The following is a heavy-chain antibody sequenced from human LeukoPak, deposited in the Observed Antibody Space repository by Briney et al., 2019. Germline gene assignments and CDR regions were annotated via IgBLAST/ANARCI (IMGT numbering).Heavy chain of an antibody. CDR1: GGSISSYY. CDR3: ARGIPARLDAFDI. D-gene: IGHD6-6*01. Sequence: SSETLSLTCTVSGGSISSYYWNWIRQPPGKGLEWLGYIYYSGYTNYNPSLKSRVTISVDTSKNQFSLRLSSVTAADTALYYCARGIPARLDAFDIWGQGTMVTVSS. CDR2: IYYSGYT. V-gene: IGHV4-59*08. J-gene: IGHJ3*02.